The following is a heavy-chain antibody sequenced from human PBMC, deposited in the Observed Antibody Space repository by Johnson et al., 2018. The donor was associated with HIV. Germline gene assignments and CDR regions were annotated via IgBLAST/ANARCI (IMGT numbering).Heavy chain of an antibody. CDR1: GFTFSDYY. J-gene: IGHJ3*02. Sequence: QVQLVESVGGLVKPGGSLRLSCVASGFTFSDYYMTWIRQAPGKGLEWVSYIRGSGGTIYSADSVQGRFTISRDNARNSLYLQMNSLRVEDTAVYYCARSKDCSGGSCPDAFDIWGQGTMVTVSS. V-gene: IGHV3-11*04. D-gene: IGHD2-15*01. CDR2: IRGSGGTI. CDR3: ARSKDCSGGSCPDAFDI.